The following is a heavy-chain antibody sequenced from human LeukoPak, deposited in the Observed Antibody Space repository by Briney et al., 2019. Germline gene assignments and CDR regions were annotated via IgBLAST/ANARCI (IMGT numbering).Heavy chain of an antibody. CDR2: IYTSGST. CDR1: VGSISSYY. CDR3: ARDLYGGNSEDWFDP. J-gene: IGHJ5*02. Sequence: PSETLSLTCTVSVGSISSYYWSWIRQPAGKGLEWIGRIYTSGSTNYNPSLKSRVTMSVDTSKNQFSLKLSSVTAADTAVYYCARDLYGGNSEDWFDPWGQGTLVTVSS. V-gene: IGHV4-4*07. D-gene: IGHD4-23*01.